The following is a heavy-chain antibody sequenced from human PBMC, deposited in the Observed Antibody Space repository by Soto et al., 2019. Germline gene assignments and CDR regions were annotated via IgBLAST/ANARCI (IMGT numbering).Heavy chain of an antibody. CDR2: IIPKLGSA. V-gene: IGHV1-69*01. CDR1: GGGNLRDYR. CDR3: ARGSGGYNFGAVY. Sequence: QVQLVQSGAEVKKPGSSVQVSCKASGGGNLRDYRTTWVRQAPGQGLEWMGGIIPKLGSANYAPNFQGRVTITADESTCTVYMELRSLRSEDTAVYYCARGSGGYNFGAVYWGQGTPVTVSS. J-gene: IGHJ4*02. D-gene: IGHD5-12*01.